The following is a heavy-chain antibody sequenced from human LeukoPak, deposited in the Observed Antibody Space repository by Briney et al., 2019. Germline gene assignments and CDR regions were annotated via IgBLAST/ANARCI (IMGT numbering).Heavy chain of an antibody. CDR3: AKDRHFDL. CDR1: GFTLSNHW. CDR2: ISGDEIWT. J-gene: IGHJ2*01. Sequence: GGSLRLSCAASGFTLSNHWMHWVRQAPGKGLVWVSRISGDEIWTSYADSVKGRFIISGDNAKDTLYLQMNSLRAEDTALYYCAKDRHFDLWGRGTLVTVSS. V-gene: IGHV3-74*01.